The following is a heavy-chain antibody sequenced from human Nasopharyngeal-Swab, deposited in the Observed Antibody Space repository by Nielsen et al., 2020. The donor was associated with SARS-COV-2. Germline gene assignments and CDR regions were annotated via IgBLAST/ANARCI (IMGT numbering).Heavy chain of an antibody. Sequence: SETLSLTCTVSGGSISSGSYYWSWIRQPAGKGLEWIGRIYTSGSTNYNPSLKSRVTISVDTSKNQFSLKLSSVTAADTAVYYCARDGGYYDSSGYYYLDYWSQGTLVTVSS. CDR3: ARDGGYYDSSGYYYLDY. V-gene: IGHV4-61*02. D-gene: IGHD3-22*01. CDR1: GGSISSGSYY. J-gene: IGHJ4*02. CDR2: IYTSGST.